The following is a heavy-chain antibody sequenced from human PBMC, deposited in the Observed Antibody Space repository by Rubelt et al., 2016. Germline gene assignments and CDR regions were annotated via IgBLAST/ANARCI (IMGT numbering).Heavy chain of an antibody. CDR1: GFSLTTSGMC. J-gene: IGHJ4*02. CDR3: ARTKKFGESTRYYFDY. D-gene: IGHD3-10*01. CDR2: IDWDDDK. Sequence: QVTLRESGPALVKPTQTLTLTCTFSGFSLTTSGMCVSWIRQFPGKALEWLARIDWDDDKFYSTSLQTRLTISKDTSKNQVVLTMTNMDPVETATYYCARTKKFGESTRYYFDYWGQGTLVTVSS. V-gene: IGHV2-70*17.